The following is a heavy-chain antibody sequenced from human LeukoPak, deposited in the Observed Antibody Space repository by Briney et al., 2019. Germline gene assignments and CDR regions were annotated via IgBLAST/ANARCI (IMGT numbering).Heavy chain of an antibody. CDR2: IRYDEGDR. J-gene: IGHJ4*02. Sequence: GGSLRLSCAASGFTFRSYAMHWVRQAPGKGLEWVAFIRYDEGDRYYADSVRGRFTISRDNSNNTLYLQMNSLRVEDTAVYYCAKDRKATMIRGLDYWGQGTLVTVSS. CDR3: AKDRKATMIRGLDY. V-gene: IGHV3-30*02. D-gene: IGHD3-10*01. CDR1: GFTFRSYA.